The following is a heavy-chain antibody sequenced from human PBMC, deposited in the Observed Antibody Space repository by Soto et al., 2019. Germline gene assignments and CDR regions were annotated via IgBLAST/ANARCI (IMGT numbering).Heavy chain of an antibody. D-gene: IGHD3-10*01. J-gene: IGHJ5*02. V-gene: IGHV4-59*01. Sequence: SETLSLTCTVSGGSISSYYWSWIRQPPGKGLEWIGYIYYSGSNNYNPSLKSRVTISVDTSKNQFSLKLSSVTAADTAVYYCARDRSSVGDWWFDPWGQGTLVTVSS. CDR3: ARDRSSVGDWWFDP. CDR2: IYYSGSN. CDR1: GGSISSYY.